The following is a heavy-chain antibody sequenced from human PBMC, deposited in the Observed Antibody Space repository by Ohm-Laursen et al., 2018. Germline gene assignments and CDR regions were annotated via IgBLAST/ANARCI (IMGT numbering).Heavy chain of an antibody. J-gene: IGHJ4*02. CDR2: ITSSGSTI. CDR3: ARPDRMCSGGSCYSIAFDY. V-gene: IGHV3-48*03. D-gene: IGHD2-15*01. CDR1: GFTFSSYE. Sequence: GSLRLSCTASGFTFSSYEMNWVRQAPGKGLEWVSYITSSGSTIYYADSVKGRFTISRDNAKNSLYLQMNSLRAEDTAVYYCARPDRMCSGGSCYSIAFDYWGQGTLVTVSS.